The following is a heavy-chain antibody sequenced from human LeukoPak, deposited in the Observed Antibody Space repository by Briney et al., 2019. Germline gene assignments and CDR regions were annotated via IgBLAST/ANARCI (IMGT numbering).Heavy chain of an antibody. Sequence: ASVKVSXKASGYTFTGYYMHWVRQAPGQGLEWMGRINPNSGGTNYAQKFQGRVTMTRDTSISTAYMELSRLRSDDTAVYYCARESWGYSGYDTIFDYWGQGTLVTVSS. D-gene: IGHD5-12*01. V-gene: IGHV1-2*06. CDR2: INPNSGGT. J-gene: IGHJ4*02. CDR1: GYTFTGYY. CDR3: ARESWGYSGYDTIFDY.